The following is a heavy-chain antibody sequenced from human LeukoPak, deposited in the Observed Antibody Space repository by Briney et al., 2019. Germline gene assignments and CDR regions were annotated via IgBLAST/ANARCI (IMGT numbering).Heavy chain of an antibody. Sequence: MASQTLSLTCTVSGGSISSGDYYWSWIRQPPGKGLEWIGYIYYSGSTNYSPSLKSLVTISVDTSKNQFSLKLSSAAAADTAVFYCARAASSWSFDYWGQGTLVTVSS. CDR2: IYYSGST. CDR3: ARAASSWSFDY. V-gene: IGHV4-61*08. CDR1: GGSISSGDYY. D-gene: IGHD6-13*01. J-gene: IGHJ4*02.